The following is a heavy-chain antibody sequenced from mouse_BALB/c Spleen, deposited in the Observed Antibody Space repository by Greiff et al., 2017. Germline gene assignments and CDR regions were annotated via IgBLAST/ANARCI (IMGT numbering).Heavy chain of an antibody. V-gene: IGHV3-2*02. CDR2: ISYSGST. D-gene: IGHD2-4*01. J-gene: IGHJ1*01. CDR3: ARYYYDYDPWYFDV. Sequence: EVQRVESGPGLVKPSQSLSLTCTVTGYSITSDYAWNWIRQFPGNKLEWMGYISYSGSTSYNPSLKSRISITRDTSKNQFFLQLNSVTTEDTATYYCARYYYDYDPWYFDVWGAGTTVTVSS. CDR1: GYSITSDYA.